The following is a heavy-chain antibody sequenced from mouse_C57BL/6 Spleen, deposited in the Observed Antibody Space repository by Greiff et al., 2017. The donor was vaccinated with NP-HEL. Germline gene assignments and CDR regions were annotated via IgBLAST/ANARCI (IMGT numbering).Heavy chain of an antibody. V-gene: IGHV1-18*01. CDR1: GYTFTDYN. D-gene: IGHD2-4*01. Sequence: VQLKQSGPELVKPGASVKIPCKASGYTFTDYNMDWVKQSHGKSLEWIGDINPNNGGTIYNQKFKGKATLTVDKSSSTAYMELRSLTSEDTAVYYCARSGDYDEFAYWGQGTLVTVSA. CDR3: ARSGDYDEFAY. CDR2: INPNNGGT. J-gene: IGHJ3*01.